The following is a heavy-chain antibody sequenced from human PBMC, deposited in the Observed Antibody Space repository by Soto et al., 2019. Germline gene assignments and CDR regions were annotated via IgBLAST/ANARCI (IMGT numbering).Heavy chain of an antibody. CDR2: ISAYNGNT. CDR1: GYTFTTYG. CDR3: ASDSPPVDY. J-gene: IGHJ4*02. V-gene: IGHV1-18*01. Sequence: QVQLMQSGAEVKKPGASVKVSCKASGYTFTTYGISWVRQAPGQGLEWMGWISAYNGNTKYAQKLQGRVTMTTDTYTSTAYMELRGLTSDDTAVDYCASDSPPVDYWGQGTLVTVSS.